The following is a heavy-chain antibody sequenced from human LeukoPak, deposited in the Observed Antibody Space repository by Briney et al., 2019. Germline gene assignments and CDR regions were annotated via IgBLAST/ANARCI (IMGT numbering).Heavy chain of an antibody. CDR1: GYTFTSYY. J-gene: IGHJ6*03. V-gene: IGHV1-46*01. D-gene: IGHD6-13*01. CDR3: ARVSSSWELQIYYYYMDV. Sequence: ASVKVSCKASGYTFTSYYMHWVRQAPGQGLEWMGIINPSGGSTSYAQKFQGRVTMTRDMSTSTVYMELSSLRSDDTAVYYCARVSSSWELQIYYYYMDVWGKGTTVTVSS. CDR2: INPSGGST.